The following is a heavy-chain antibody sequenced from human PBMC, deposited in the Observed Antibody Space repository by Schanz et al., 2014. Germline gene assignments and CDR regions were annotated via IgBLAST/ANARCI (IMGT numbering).Heavy chain of an antibody. Sequence: QLQLQESGPGLVKPSETLSLTCTVSGASISGSSDYWGWIRQSPGKGLEWIGNIYYTGTTYYNPSLKGRVSLPVETSKNQASLKLPSVTAADTAVFYCARRDNYLSAFDIWGQGTMVTVSS. V-gene: IGHV4-39*01. CDR2: IYYTGTT. D-gene: IGHD4-4*01. CDR3: ARRDNYLSAFDI. CDR1: GASISGSSDY. J-gene: IGHJ3*02.